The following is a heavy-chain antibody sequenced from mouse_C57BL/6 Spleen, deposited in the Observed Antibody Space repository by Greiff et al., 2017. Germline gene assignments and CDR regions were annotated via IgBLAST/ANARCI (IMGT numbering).Heavy chain of an antibody. CDR3: ARAVSQRGYFDV. J-gene: IGHJ1*03. V-gene: IGHV3-1*01. CDR2: ISYSGST. Sequence: EVQLQESGPGMVKPSQSLSLTCTVTGYSITSGYDWHWIRHFPGNKLEWMGYISYSGSTNYNPSLKSRISITHDTSKNHFFLKLNSVTTEDTATYYCARAVSQRGYFDVWGTGTTVTVSS. CDR1: GYSITSGYD.